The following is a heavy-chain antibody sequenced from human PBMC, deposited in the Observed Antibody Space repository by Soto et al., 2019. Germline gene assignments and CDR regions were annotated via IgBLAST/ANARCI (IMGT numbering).Heavy chain of an antibody. D-gene: IGHD5-12*01. J-gene: IGHJ5*01. CDR3: AREGGVLRLANWVDS. CDR2: IYHNGDT. CDR1: GDSVTTDSFY. Sequence: PSETLSLTCTVSGDSVTTDSFYWSWIRQPPGKGLEWIGYIYHNGDTTYNPSLESRVTFSVDTSKNQFSLKVRSVTAADTAVYYCAREGGVLRLANWVDSWGQGTLVTVSS. V-gene: IGHV4-61*01.